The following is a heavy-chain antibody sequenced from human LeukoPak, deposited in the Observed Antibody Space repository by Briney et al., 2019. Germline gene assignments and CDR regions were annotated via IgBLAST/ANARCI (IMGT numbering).Heavy chain of an antibody. D-gene: IGHD3-22*01. CDR3: AKDKMFYYDSSGYYPDAFDI. J-gene: IGHJ3*02. V-gene: IGHV3-30*18. CDR2: ISYDGSNK. Sequence: GRSLRLSCAASGFTFSSYGMHWVRQAPGKGLEWVAVISYDGSNKHYADSVKGRFTISRDNSKNTLCLQMNSLRAEDTAVYYCAKDKMFYYDSSGYYPDAFDIWGQGTMVTVSS. CDR1: GFTFSSYG.